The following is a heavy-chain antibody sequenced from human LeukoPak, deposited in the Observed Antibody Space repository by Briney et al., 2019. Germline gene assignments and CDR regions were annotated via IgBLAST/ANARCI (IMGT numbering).Heavy chain of an antibody. CDR3: ARGPGPADDGGGYCFDY. Sequence: GASVKVFCKASGYTFTSYYLYWVRQAPGQGLEWMGVINPSGGSTTSAQKFQGRVTMTRDTSTSTVYMELRSLRSEDTAVYYCARGPGPADDGGGYCFDYWGQGTLVTVSS. CDR1: GYTFTSYY. V-gene: IGHV1-46*01. J-gene: IGHJ4*02. CDR2: INPSGGST. D-gene: IGHD3-22*01.